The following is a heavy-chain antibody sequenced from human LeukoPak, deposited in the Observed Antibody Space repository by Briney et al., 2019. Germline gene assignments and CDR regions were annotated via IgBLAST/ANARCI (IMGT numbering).Heavy chain of an antibody. V-gene: IGHV1-2*04. CDR3: ARDLGYCSGGSCYWGYYFDY. D-gene: IGHD2-15*01. Sequence: ASVKVSCKASGYTFTGYYMHWVRQAPGQGLEWMGWINPNSGGTNYAQKFQGWVTMTRDTSISTAYMELSRLRSDDTAVYYCARDLGYCSGGSCYWGYYFDYWGQGTLVTVSP. CDR1: GYTFTGYY. CDR2: INPNSGGT. J-gene: IGHJ4*02.